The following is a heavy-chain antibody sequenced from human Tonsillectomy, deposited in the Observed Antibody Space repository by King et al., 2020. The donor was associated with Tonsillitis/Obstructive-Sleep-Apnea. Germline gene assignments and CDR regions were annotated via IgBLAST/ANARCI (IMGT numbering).Heavy chain of an antibody. J-gene: IGHJ4*02. V-gene: IGHV4-34*01. CDR1: GGSFSGYY. D-gene: IGHD2-15*01. CDR3: ARGIGCSGGSRYGTTLTTQIDY. CDR2: INHSGST. Sequence: VQLQQWGAGLLKPSETLSLTCAVYGGSFSGYYWSWIRQPPGKGLEWIGEINHSGSTNYNPSLKSRVTISVDTSKNQFSLKLSSVTAADTAVYYCARGIGCSGGSRYGTTLTTQIDYWGQGTLVTVSS.